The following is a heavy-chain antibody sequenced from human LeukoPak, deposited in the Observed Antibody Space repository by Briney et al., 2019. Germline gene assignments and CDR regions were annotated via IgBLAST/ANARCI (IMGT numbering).Heavy chain of an antibody. CDR2: ISGSGGST. V-gene: IGHV3-23*01. CDR3: AKDGAAYYYDSSGYYYFDY. Sequence: PGGSLRHSCAASGFTFSSYAMSWVRQAPGKGLEWVSAISGSGGSTYYADSVKGRFTISRDNSKNTLYLQMNSLRAEDTAVYYCAKDGAAYYYDSSGYYYFDYWGQGTLVTVSS. J-gene: IGHJ4*02. CDR1: GFTFSSYA. D-gene: IGHD3-22*01.